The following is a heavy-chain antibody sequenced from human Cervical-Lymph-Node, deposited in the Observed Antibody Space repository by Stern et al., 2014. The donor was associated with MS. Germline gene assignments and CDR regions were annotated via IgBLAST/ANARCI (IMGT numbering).Heavy chain of an antibody. J-gene: IGHJ4*02. CDR2: IYPGDSET. CDR3: ARRGHGYMGIDY. D-gene: IGHD1-1*01. CDR1: GYRFTNNW. V-gene: IGHV5-51*03. Sequence: EVQLVQSGAEVKKPGESLSISCEVSGYRFTNNWIGWVRQMPEKGLEWMGIIYPGDSETRYSPSFQGQVTILVDKSNTTAYLQWSSLKASDTAIYYCARRGHGYMGIDYWGQGTLVTVSS.